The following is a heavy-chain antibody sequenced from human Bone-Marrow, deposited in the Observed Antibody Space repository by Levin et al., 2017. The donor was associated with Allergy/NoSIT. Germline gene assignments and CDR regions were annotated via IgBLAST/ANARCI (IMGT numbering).Heavy chain of an antibody. Sequence: GESLKISCKVSGYTFSSYWTGWVRQLAGKGPEWMGIIYPGDSDTTYSPSVQGQVTISADKSTSTAYLQWNSLQASDTGIYYCARHFGGHFDYWGQGTLVTVSS. J-gene: IGHJ4*02. CDR1: GYTFSSYW. D-gene: IGHD3-16*01. CDR2: IYPGDSDT. CDR3: ARHFGGHFDY. V-gene: IGHV5-51*01.